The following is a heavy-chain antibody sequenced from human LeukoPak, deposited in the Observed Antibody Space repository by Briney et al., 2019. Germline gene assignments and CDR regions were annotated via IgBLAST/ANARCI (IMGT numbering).Heavy chain of an antibody. Sequence: GASVKVSCKASGGTFSSYAISWVRQAPGQGLEWMGGIIPIFGTANYAQKFQGRVTITADKSTSTAYMELSSLRSEDTAVYYCASLGRGNSFDYWGQGTLVTVSS. CDR1: GGTFSSYA. CDR2: IIPIFGTA. D-gene: IGHD3-16*01. V-gene: IGHV1-69*06. J-gene: IGHJ4*02. CDR3: ASLGRGNSFDY.